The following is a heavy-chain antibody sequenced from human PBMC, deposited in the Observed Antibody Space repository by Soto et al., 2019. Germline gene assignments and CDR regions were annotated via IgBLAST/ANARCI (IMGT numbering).Heavy chain of an antibody. CDR2: IYYSGST. Sequence: SETLSLTCTVSGGSISSGGYYWSWIRQHPGKGLEWIGYIYYSGSTYYNPSLKSRVTISVDTSKNQFSLKLSSVTAADTAVYYCARDRLSRLPKTFGGYYYGMDVWGQGTTVTVSS. V-gene: IGHV4-31*03. D-gene: IGHD2-2*01. CDR1: GGSISSGGYY. J-gene: IGHJ6*02. CDR3: ARDRLSRLPKTFGGYYYGMDV.